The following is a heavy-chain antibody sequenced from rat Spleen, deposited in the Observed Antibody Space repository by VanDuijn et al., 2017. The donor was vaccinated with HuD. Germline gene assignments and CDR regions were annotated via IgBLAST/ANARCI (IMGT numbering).Heavy chain of an antibody. CDR1: GFTFSNYY. CDR3: TTDIIRGTGHGYFDY. Sequence: EVQLVESGGGLVQPGRSLKLSCAASGFTFSNYYMAWVRQAPTKGLEWVAYISTGGGSTYYRDSVKGRFTISRDNAKSTLYLQMDSLRSEDTATYYCTTDIIRGTGHGYFDYWGQGVMVTVSS. D-gene: IGHD4-3*01. CDR2: ISTGGGST. V-gene: IGHV5-27*01. J-gene: IGHJ2*01.